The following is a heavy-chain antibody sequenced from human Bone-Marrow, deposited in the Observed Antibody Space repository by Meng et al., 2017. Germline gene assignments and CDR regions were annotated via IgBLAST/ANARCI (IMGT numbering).Heavy chain of an antibody. Sequence: GESLKNSCVASGLSFTDAWMSWVRQAPGKGLEWVGRIKRNSDGGTIDYAAPVKGRFTISRDDSKNTLYLQMDSLITEDTAVYFCATGAAAADHWGQGTLVTVSS. J-gene: IGHJ4*02. D-gene: IGHD6-13*01. CDR2: IKRNSDGGTI. CDR1: GLSFTDAW. V-gene: IGHV3-15*01. CDR3: ATGAAAADH.